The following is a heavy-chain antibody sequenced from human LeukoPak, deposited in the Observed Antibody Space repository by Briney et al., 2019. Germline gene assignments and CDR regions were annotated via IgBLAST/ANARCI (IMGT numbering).Heavy chain of an antibody. J-gene: IGHJ3*02. D-gene: IGHD3-10*01. V-gene: IGHV1-69*13. Sequence: ASVKVSCKASGGTFSSYAISWVRQAPGQGLEWMGGIIPIFGTANYAQKFQGRVTITADESTSTAYMELSSLRSEDTAVYYCARGHSYYYGSGCAFDIWGQGTMVTVSS. CDR1: GGTFSSYA. CDR3: ARGHSYYYGSGCAFDI. CDR2: IIPIFGTA.